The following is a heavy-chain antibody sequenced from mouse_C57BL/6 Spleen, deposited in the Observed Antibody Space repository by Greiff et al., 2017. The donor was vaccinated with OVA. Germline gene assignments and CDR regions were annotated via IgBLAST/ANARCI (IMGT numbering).Heavy chain of an antibody. D-gene: IGHD1-1*01. J-gene: IGHJ3*01. CDR3: ARAYYGSSYGAWFAY. V-gene: IGHV1-69*01. CDR2: IDPSDSYT. CDR1: GYTFTSYW. Sequence: VQLQQSGAELVLPGASVKLSCKASGYTFTSYWMHWVQPRPGQGLEWIGEIDPSDSYTNYNQKFTGKSTLTVDKSSSTAYMQLSSLTSEDSAVDYCARAYYGSSYGAWFAYWGQGTLVTVSA.